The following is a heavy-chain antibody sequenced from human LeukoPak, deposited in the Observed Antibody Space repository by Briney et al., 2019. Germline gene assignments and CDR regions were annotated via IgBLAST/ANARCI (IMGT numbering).Heavy chain of an antibody. D-gene: IGHD3-16*01. V-gene: IGHV3-23*01. CDR1: GFTFSSYA. CDR2: IRGSGGST. Sequence: GGSLRLSCAASGFTFSSYAMSWVRQAPGKGLEWVSLIRGSGGSTYYADSVKGRFTISRDNSKNMLYLQMNSLRAEDTALYYCARGIRNFDYWGQGTLVTVSS. J-gene: IGHJ4*02. CDR3: ARGIRNFDY.